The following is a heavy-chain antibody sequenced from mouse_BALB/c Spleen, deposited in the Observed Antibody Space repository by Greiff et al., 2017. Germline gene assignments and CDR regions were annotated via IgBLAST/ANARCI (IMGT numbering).Heavy chain of an antibody. Sequence: VHVKQSGPDLVKPGASVKISCKASGYSFTGYYMHWVKQSHGKSLEWIGRVNPNNGGTSYNQKFKGKAILTVDKSSSTAYMELRSLTSEDSAVYYCASLYYRYDGGAFDDWGQGTTLTVSS. CDR1: GYSFTGYY. J-gene: IGHJ2*01. CDR2: VNPNNGGT. V-gene: IGHV1-26*01. CDR3: ASLYYRYDGGAFDD. D-gene: IGHD2-14*01.